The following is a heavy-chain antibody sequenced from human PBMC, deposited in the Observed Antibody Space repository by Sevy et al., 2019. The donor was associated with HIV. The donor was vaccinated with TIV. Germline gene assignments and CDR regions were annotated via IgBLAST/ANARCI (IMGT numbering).Heavy chain of an antibody. Sequence: SETLSLTCTISGGSVCSGTYHWSWIRQPPGKGLEWIGYISYSGSTKYNPSLMGRVTISGDTSSNQFFLKLSSVTAADTAVYYCARDGNRAMFYSDQWGQGTLVTVSS. CDR2: ISYSGST. D-gene: IGHD5-18*01. CDR1: GGSVCSGTYH. CDR3: ARDGNRAMFYSDQ. V-gene: IGHV4-61*01. J-gene: IGHJ4*02.